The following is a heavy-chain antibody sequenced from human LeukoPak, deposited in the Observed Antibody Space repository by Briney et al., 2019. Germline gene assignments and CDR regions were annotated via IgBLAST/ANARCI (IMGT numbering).Heavy chain of an antibody. V-gene: IGHV3-23*01. CDR1: GFTFSSYV. CDR2: IIGSGDST. Sequence: GGSLRLSCAASGFTFSSYVMSWVRQAPGKGLEWVSAIIGSGDSTYYAASVKGRFTISRDNSKNTLYLQMNSLRAEDTAVYYCARDTNYYDSSGYTGPWGQGTLVTVSS. CDR3: ARDTNYYDSSGYTGP. J-gene: IGHJ5*02. D-gene: IGHD3-22*01.